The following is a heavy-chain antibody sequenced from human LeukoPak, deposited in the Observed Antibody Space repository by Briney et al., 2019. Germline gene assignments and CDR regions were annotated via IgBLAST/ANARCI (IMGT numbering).Heavy chain of an antibody. CDR1: GYTFTSYA. V-gene: IGHV1-46*01. J-gene: IGHJ5*02. CDR2: INPTGGST. Sequence: ASVKVSCKASGYTFTSYAMNWVRQAPGQGLEWMGLINPTGGSTGYAQKFQGRVTMTRDMSTSTDYMELSSLRSEDTAIYYCARDNSVGDNAWWFDPWGRGTLVTVSS. CDR3: ARDNSVGDNAWWFDP. D-gene: IGHD1-26*01.